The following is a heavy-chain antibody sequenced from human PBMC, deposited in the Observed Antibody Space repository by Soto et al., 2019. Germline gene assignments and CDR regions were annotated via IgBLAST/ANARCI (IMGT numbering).Heavy chain of an antibody. V-gene: IGHV4-59*01. Sequence: SETLSLTCSVSGGSIDNYYWSWIRQAPGKGLEWIGYVYHNGRTSYNPSLKSRVSISVDRSKNQFSLNLSSVTAADTAVYYCAREDSISAPAGIWSHPWGQGTMVTV. D-gene: IGHD6-13*01. CDR3: AREDSISAPAGIWSHP. J-gene: IGHJ5*02. CDR1: GGSIDNYY. CDR2: VYHNGRT.